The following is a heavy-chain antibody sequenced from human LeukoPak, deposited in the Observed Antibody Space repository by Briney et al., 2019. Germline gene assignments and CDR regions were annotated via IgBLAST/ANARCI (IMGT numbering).Heavy chain of an antibody. J-gene: IGHJ3*02. D-gene: IGHD2-21*02. CDR1: GASISSSSYY. V-gene: IGHV4-39*02. CDR2: IYSSGST. Sequence: KPSETLSLTCNVSGASISSSSYYWGWIRQPPGKELEWIGSIYSSGSTYYNPSLKSRVTISLDTSKNFFSLRLGSVTAADTAVYYCARCIPSVVLTALHAFDIWGQGTMVTVSS. CDR3: ARCIPSVVLTALHAFDI.